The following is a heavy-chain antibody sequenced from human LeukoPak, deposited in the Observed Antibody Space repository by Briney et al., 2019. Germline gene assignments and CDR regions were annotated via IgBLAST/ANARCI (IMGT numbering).Heavy chain of an antibody. Sequence: SETLSLTCAVSGGSISSSNWWSWVRQPPGQGLGWIGEIYHSGSTNYNPSLKSRVTISVDKSKNQFSLKLSSVTAADTAVYYCARITVGVGAFDIWGQGTMVTVSS. CDR2: IYHSGST. D-gene: IGHD3-22*01. CDR1: GGSISSSNW. J-gene: IGHJ3*02. V-gene: IGHV4-4*02. CDR3: ARITVGVGAFDI.